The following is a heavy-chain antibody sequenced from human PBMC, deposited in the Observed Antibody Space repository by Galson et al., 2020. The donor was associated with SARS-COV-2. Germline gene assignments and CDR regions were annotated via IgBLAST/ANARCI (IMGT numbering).Heavy chain of an antibody. CDR3: ARGSGDKGVDY. V-gene: IGHV4-34*01. CDR1: VDSFSGYN. J-gene: IGHJ4*02. CDR2: TNHSGDT. D-gene: IGHD2-21*01. Sequence: SETLSLTCAVYVDSFSGYNWNWIRQPPGKGLEWIGETNHSGDTNYNPSLKSRVSISVDTSKNQFSLKLTSVTAADMAVYYCARGSGDKGVDYWGQGTLVTVSS.